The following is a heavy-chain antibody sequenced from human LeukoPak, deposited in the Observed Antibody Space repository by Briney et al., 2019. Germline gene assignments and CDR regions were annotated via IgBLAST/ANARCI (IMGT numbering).Heavy chain of an antibody. CDR1: GFTFSSYA. D-gene: IGHD3-3*01. Sequence: GGSLRLSCAASGFTFSSYAMHWVRQAPGRGLEWVTFIRYDGSNKYYADSVKGRFTISRDNSKNTLYLQMNSLRAEDTAVYYCAKGSKEVLFTRDHYMDVWGKGTTVTISS. CDR2: IRYDGSNK. V-gene: IGHV3-30*02. CDR3: AKGSKEVLFTRDHYMDV. J-gene: IGHJ6*03.